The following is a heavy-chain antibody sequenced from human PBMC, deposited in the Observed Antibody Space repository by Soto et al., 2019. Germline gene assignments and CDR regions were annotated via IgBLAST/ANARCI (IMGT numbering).Heavy chain of an antibody. CDR1: GYKFTSYW. J-gene: IGHJ4*02. D-gene: IGHD3-10*01. CDR2: IYPGDFDN. Sequence: EVQLEQSGTEVKKPGESLKISCKGSGYKFTSYWIGWVRQMPGRGLGWVGLIYPGDFDNRYSSSFQGHVTISADTSISTAYLQWSCRKASVTAIYYCALVFRGVTAEAHYFDLWGQGTLVTVSS. CDR3: ALVFRGVTAEAHYFDL. V-gene: IGHV5-51*03.